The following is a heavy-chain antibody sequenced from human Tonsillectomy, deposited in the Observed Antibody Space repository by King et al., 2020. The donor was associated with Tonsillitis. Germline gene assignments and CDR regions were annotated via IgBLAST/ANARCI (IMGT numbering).Heavy chain of an antibody. J-gene: IGHJ6*02. CDR3: AKQWLTYYGMDV. CDR2: IYYSGST. D-gene: IGHD5-12*01. V-gene: IGHV4-39*01. Sequence: QLQESGPGLVKPSETLSLTCTVSGGSIINSNYYWVWIRQPPGKGLEWIGSIYYSGSTYDNPSLKSRVTISVDKSKNQFSLKLNSMTAADTAVYYCAKQWLTYYGMDVWGQGTTVTVSS. CDR1: GGSIINSNYY.